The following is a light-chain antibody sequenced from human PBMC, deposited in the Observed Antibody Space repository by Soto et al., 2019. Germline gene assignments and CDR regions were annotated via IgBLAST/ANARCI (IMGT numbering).Light chain of an antibody. Sequence: DIQMTQSPSSLLASVGDRVTITCRASQTISRYLSWYQQKPGKAPNLLIYEASSLQSGVPSRFSGSGSETEFTLTINTLQPDDFAIYYCQQSHTSPWTFGQGTKVEVK. J-gene: IGKJ1*01. CDR3: QQSHTSPWT. CDR2: EAS. CDR1: QTISRY. V-gene: IGKV1-39*01.